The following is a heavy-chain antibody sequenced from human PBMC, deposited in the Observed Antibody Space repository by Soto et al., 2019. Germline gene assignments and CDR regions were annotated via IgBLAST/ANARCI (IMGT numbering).Heavy chain of an antibody. V-gene: IGHV6-1*01. CDR1: GDSVSSNSAA. D-gene: IGHD2-2*01. Sequence: PSQTLSLTCAISGDSVSSNSAAWNWIRQSPSRGLEWLGRTYYRSKWYNDYAVSVKSRITINPDTSKNQFSLQLNSVTPEDTAVHYCARDGCGSTSCSTGWLDPWGQGTLVTVCS. CDR3: ARDGCGSTSCSTGWLDP. CDR2: TYYRSKWYN. J-gene: IGHJ5*02.